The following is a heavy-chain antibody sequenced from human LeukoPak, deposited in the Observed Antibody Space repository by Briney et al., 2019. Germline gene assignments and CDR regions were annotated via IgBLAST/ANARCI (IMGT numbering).Heavy chain of an antibody. D-gene: IGHD2-8*02. V-gene: IGHV4-30-4*07. CDR3: ARPVVGTGGATDAFYI. CDR1: GGSISSVGYS. CDR2: IYYSGST. J-gene: IGHJ3*02. Sequence: SQTLSLTCAVSGGSISSVGYSWSWIRQPPGKGLEWIGYIYYSGSTNYNPSLKSRVTISVDTSKNQFSLKLSSVTAADTAVYYCARPVVGTGGATDAFYIWGQGTMVTVSS.